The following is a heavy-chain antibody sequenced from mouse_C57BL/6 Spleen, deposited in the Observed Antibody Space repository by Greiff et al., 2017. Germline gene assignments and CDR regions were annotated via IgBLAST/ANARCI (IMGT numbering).Heavy chain of an antibody. V-gene: IGHV1-26*01. J-gene: IGHJ1*03. CDR3: ARKGVYYGYDWYFDV. CDR2: INPNNGGT. CDR1: GYTFTDYY. Sequence: EVQLQQSGPELVKPGASVKISCKASGYTFTDYYMNWVKQSHGKSLEWIGDINPNNGGTSYNQKFKGKATLTVDKSSSTAYMELRSLTSEDSAVYYCARKGVYYGYDWYFDVWGTGTTVTVSS. D-gene: IGHD2-2*01.